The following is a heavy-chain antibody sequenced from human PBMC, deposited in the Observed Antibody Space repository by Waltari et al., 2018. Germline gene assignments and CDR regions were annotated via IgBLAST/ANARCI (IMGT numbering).Heavy chain of an antibody. Sequence: LQLVQSGGEVKKPGASVKVSCKASGDKFINYGISWVGPAPGKGLGWMGGIGADSGNTDYAQKFQGRVTMTTDTSTGTVYVDLRSLRSDDTAVYYCAAISGWSRGNYAMDVWGQGTTVTVSS. V-gene: IGHV1-18*01. CDR2: IGADSGNT. J-gene: IGHJ6*02. CDR1: GDKFINYG. CDR3: AAISGWSRGNYAMDV. D-gene: IGHD3-16*01.